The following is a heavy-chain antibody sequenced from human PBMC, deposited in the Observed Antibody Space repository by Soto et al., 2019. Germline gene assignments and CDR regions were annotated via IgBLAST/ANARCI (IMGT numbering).Heavy chain of an antibody. J-gene: IGHJ6*03. D-gene: IGHD1-7*01. CDR2: IIANNGNT. CDR1: GGTFSSYA. Sequence: EASVKVSCKASGGTFSSYAISWVRQAPGQGLEWMGGIIANNGNTNYAQKLQGRVTMTTDTSTSTAYMELRSLRSDDTAVYYCAREMTLELDRYARTPYYYYYMDVWGKGTTVTVSS. V-gene: IGHV1-18*01. CDR3: AREMTLELDRYARTPYYYYYMDV.